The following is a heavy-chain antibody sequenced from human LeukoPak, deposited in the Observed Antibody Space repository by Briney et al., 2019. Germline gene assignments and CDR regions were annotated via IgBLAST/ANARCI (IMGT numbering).Heavy chain of an antibody. CDR1: GFTFDDYG. CDR3: ARAVGYYYDSSGYEFDY. V-gene: IGHV3-20*04. D-gene: IGHD3-22*01. J-gene: IGHJ4*02. CDR2: INWNGGST. Sequence: GGSLRLPCAASGFTFDDYGMSWVRQAPGKGLEWVSGINWNGGSTGYADSVKGRFTISRDNAKNSLYLQMNSLRAEDTALYYCARAVGYYYDSSGYEFDYWGQGTLVTVSS.